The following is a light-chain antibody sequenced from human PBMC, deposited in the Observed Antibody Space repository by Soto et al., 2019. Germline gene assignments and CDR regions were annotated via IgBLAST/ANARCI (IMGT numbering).Light chain of an antibody. J-gene: IGKJ1*01. CDR2: RVS. Sequence: DVVLTQSPLSLPVNFGQPASISCRSSKSLVYSDGNTHLSWFHQRPGQSPRRLIYRVSSRDSGVPDRFSGSGSVTDFTLEISRVEAEDVGIYFCEQGTHWPRTFGQGTKVEVK. CDR3: EQGTHWPRT. V-gene: IGKV2-30*01. CDR1: KSLVYSDGNTH.